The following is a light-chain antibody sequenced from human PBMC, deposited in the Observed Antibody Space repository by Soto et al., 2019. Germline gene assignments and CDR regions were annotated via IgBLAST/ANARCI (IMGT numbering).Light chain of an antibody. J-gene: IGKJ5*01. CDR3: QKYNSAPLT. V-gene: IGKV1-27*01. Sequence: IHKRQSPSSLLTSVVYRFSIPCRASQCISSYLAWYRQKPGKVPKLLMYAASTLQSGVPSRFSGSGSGTDFTLTISSLQPEDVATYYCQKYNSAPLTFGQGTRLEIK. CDR1: QCISSY. CDR2: AAS.